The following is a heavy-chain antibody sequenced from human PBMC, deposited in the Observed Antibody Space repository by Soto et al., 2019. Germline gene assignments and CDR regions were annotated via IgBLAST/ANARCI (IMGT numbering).Heavy chain of an antibody. Sequence: PSETLSLTCSVSGRSMSSNYWSWLRQSPDKGLEWLGYVFYGGTDYNPSLGGRVTMSVETSESQFSLTLRSVTAADTAVYYCARESGENWSYEAYWGQGTQVTVSS. J-gene: IGHJ4*02. CDR3: ARESGENWSYEAY. CDR1: GRSMSSNY. D-gene: IGHD1-7*01. CDR2: VFYGGT. V-gene: IGHV4-59*12.